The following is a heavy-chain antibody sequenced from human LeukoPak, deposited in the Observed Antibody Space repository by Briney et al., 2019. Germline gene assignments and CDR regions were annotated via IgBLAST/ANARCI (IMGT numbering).Heavy chain of an antibody. V-gene: IGHV3-33*06. J-gene: IGHJ4*02. CDR2: IWYDGSNK. CDR3: AKAALGYCSGGSCYGDY. D-gene: IGHD2-15*01. Sequence: GGSLRLSCAASGFTFSSYGMHWVRQAPGKGLEWVAVIWYDGSNKYYADSVKGRFTISRDNSKNTLYLQMNSLRAEDTAVYYCAKAALGYCSGGSCYGDYWGQGTLVTVSS. CDR1: GFTFSSYG.